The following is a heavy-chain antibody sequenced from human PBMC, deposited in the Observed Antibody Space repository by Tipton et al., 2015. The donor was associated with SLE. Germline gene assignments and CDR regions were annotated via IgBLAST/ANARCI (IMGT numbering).Heavy chain of an antibody. CDR1: GDSISNYY. CDR2: IYYSGST. J-gene: IGHJ6*03. V-gene: IGHV4-59*01. Sequence: TLSLTCTVSGDSISNYYWNWIRQPPGKGLEWIGYIYYSGSTNYSPSLKSRLTMSIDTSKNQFSLKLSSVTAADTAVYYCARGDLYYYYMDVWGKGSTVTVSS. CDR3: ARGDLYYYYMDV.